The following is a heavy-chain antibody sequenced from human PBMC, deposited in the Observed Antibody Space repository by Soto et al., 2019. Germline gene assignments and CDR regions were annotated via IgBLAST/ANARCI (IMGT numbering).Heavy chain of an antibody. CDR2: ISYDGSNK. CDR3: ARGGDSYYYYGMDV. V-gene: IGHV3-30-3*01. Sequence: QVQLVESGGGVVQPGRSLRLSCAASGFTFSSYAMHWVRQAPGKGLEWVAVISYDGSNKYYADSVKGRFTISRDNSKNTLYLQMNSLRAEDTDVYYCARGGDSYYYYGMDVWGQGTTVTVSS. D-gene: IGHD4-17*01. CDR1: GFTFSSYA. J-gene: IGHJ6*02.